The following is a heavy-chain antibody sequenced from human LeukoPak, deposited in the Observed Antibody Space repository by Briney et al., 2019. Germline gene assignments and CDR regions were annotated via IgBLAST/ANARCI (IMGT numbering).Heavy chain of an antibody. V-gene: IGHV3-23*01. CDR3: AKADAGSSGWYSRAWFFDY. CDR1: GFTFSSYA. D-gene: IGHD6-19*01. Sequence: GGSLRLSCAASGFTFSSYAMSWVRQPPGKGLEWVWAISDSGGSTYYAESVKGRFTISRDNSKNTLYLQMNSLRAEDTAVYYCAKADAGSSGWYSRAWFFDYWGQGTLVTVSS. J-gene: IGHJ4*02. CDR2: ISDSGGST.